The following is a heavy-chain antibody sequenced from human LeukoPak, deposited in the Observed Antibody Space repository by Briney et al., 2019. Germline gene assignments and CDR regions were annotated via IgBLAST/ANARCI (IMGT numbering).Heavy chain of an antibody. CDR2: INHSGST. V-gene: IGHV4-34*01. CDR1: GGSFSGYY. J-gene: IGHJ4*02. D-gene: IGHD2-15*01. Sequence: SETLSLTCAVYGGSFSGYYWSWIRQPPGKGLEWIGEINHSGSTNYNPSLKSRVTISVDTSKNQFSLKLSSVTAADTAVYYCARFPSLAATRGKLEYGGQETLATFP. CDR3: ARFPSLAATRGKLEY.